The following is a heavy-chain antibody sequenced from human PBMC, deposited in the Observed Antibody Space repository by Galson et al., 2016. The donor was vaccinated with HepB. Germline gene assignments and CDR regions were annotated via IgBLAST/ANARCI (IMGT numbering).Heavy chain of an antibody. CDR3: ARGGSGWYDRNWFDP. CDR2: INHSGST. J-gene: IGHJ5*02. Sequence: SETLSLTCVVYGASFSGYYWSWIRQPPGKGLEWIGAINHSGSTNYNPSLRSRVTISVDASKNHFFLKVSSVTAADTAVYYCARGGSGWYDRNWFDPWGQGTLVTVSS. V-gene: IGHV4-34*01. D-gene: IGHD6-19*01. CDR1: GASFSGYY.